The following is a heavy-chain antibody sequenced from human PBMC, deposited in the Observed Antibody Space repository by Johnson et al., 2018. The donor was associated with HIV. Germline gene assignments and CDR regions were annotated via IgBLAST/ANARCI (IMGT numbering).Heavy chain of an antibody. V-gene: IGHV3-7*05. J-gene: IGHJ3*02. CDR1: GFTFTNYW. Sequence: VQLVESGGGVVQPGGSLRVSCVTSGFTFTNYWMSWVRQAPGKGLEWVANIKQDGSEKHYMDSVKGRFTVSRDNSKNTLYLQMNSLRAEDTAVYYCAKDIAAAGTDAFDIWGQGTMVTVSS. CDR3: AKDIAAAGTDAFDI. D-gene: IGHD6-13*01. CDR2: IKQDGSEK.